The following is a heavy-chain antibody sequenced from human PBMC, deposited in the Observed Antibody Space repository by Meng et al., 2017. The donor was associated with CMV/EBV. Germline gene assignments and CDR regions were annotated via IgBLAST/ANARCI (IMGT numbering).Heavy chain of an antibody. V-gene: IGHV1-69*05. CDR1: VGTFSSYA. J-gene: IGHJ5*02. D-gene: IGHD3-3*01. CDR2: IIPIFGTA. CDR3: ARIPGVYDFWSGPQGGWFDP. Sequence: SVKVSCKASVGTFSSYAISWVRQAPGQGLEWMGGIIPIFGTANYAQKFQGRVTITTDESTSTAYMELSSLRSEDTAVYYCARIPGVYDFWSGPQGGWFDPWGQGTLVTVSS.